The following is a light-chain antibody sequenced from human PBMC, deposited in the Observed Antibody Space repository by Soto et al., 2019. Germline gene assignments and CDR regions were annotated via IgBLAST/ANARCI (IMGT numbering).Light chain of an antibody. CDR1: QSISSSY. CDR3: QQYNNWPPWT. V-gene: IGKV3-20*01. Sequence: EIVLTQSPGTLSLSPGKRATLSCRASQSISSSYLAWYQQRPGQAPRLLIYGASSRATGIPDRFSGSGSGTEFTLTISSLQSEDFAVYYCQQYNNWPPWTFGQGTKLEIK. CDR2: GAS. J-gene: IGKJ1*01.